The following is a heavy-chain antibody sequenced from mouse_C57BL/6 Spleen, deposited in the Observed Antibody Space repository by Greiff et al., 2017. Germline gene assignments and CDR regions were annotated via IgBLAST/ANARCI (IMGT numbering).Heavy chain of an antibody. J-gene: IGHJ1*03. CDR2: IWSGGST. CDR3: ARRGGDYGRFDV. CDR1: GFSLTSYG. D-gene: IGHD2-4*01. Sequence: VQLQQSGPGLVQPSQSLSITCTVSGFSLTSYGVHWVRQSPGKGLEWLGVIWSGGSTDYNAAFISRLSISKDNSKSQVFFKMIRLQADDTAIYYWARRGGDYGRFDVWGTGTTVTVSS. V-gene: IGHV2-2*01.